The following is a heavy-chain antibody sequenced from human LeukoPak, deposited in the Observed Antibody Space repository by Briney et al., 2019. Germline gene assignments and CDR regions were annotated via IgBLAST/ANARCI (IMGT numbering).Heavy chain of an antibody. CDR2: IYPGDSDT. CDR3: AKQSIVRASTDWYFDL. CDR1: GYSFTSYW. V-gene: IGHV5-51*01. J-gene: IGHJ2*01. Sequence: GESLKISCKGSGYSFTSYWIGWVRQMPAKGLEWMGIIYPGDSDTRSSPSFQGQVTSSADKSISTAYLQWSSLKASDTAMYYGAKQSIVRASTDWYFDLWGRGTLVTVSS. D-gene: IGHD1-26*01.